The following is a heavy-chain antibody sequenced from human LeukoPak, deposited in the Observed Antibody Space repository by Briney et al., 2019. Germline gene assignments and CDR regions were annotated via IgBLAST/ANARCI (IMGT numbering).Heavy chain of an antibody. V-gene: IGHV3-30*02. D-gene: IGHD6-19*01. J-gene: IGHJ4*02. CDR1: GFTFSSYG. Sequence: PGGSLRLSCAASGFTFSSYGMHWVRQAPGKGLEWVAFIRYDGSNKYYADSVKGRFTISRDNSKNTLYLQMNSLRAEDTAVYYCARDQAPYSSGWRNKDWGQGTLVTVSS. CDR2: IRYDGSNK. CDR3: ARDQAPYSSGWRNKD.